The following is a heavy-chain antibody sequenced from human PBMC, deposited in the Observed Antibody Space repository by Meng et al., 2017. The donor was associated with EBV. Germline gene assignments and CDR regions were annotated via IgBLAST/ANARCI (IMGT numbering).Heavy chain of an antibody. CDR3: ARNGRAAWGWFDP. V-gene: IGHV1-46*01. CDR1: GYTFTSYN. J-gene: IGHJ5*02. CDR2: INPSGGST. Sequence: QDQRVQFGAEVKKPGASVKFSCKASGYTFTSYNMHWMRQAPGQGLEWMGIINPSGGSTSYAQKFQGRVTMTRDTSTSTVYMELSSLRSEYTAVYYCARNGRAAWGWFDPWGQGTLVTVSS. D-gene: IGHD6-13*01.